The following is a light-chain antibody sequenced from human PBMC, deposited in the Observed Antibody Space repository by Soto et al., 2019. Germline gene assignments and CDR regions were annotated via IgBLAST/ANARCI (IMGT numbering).Light chain of an antibody. CDR2: ATS. J-gene: IGKJ1*01. CDR3: QQFGHSPRT. V-gene: IGKV3-20*01. CDR1: HSVSTNY. Sequence: VLTQTPGTLSLSPGERATLSCWASHSVSTNYLAWYQQKPGQAPRLLIHATSIRATGIPDRFSGSGSGTDFTLTISRLEPEDFAVYYCQQFGHSPRTFGQGTRVEIK.